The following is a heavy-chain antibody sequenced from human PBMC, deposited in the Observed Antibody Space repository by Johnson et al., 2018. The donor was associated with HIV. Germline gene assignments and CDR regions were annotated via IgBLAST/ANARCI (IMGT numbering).Heavy chain of an antibody. J-gene: IGHJ3*02. CDR2: IDWNGGSS. D-gene: IGHD6-13*01. CDR1: GFTFSTYA. CDR3: ARGAYSSSWHASDASDI. V-gene: IGHV3-20*04. Sequence: VQLVESGGGVVQPGRSLRLSCAASGFTFSTYAMHWVRQAPGKGLEWVSGIDWNGGSSGYADSVNGRFSISRDNGKNSLYLQMNSLRAEDTALYYCARGAYSSSWHASDASDIWGQGTMVTVSS.